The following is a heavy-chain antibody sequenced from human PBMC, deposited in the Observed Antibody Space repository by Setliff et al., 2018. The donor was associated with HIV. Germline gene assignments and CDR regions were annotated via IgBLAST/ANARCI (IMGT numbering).Heavy chain of an antibody. J-gene: IGHJ4*02. D-gene: IGHD1-26*01. CDR2: INHSGST. CDR1: GGSFSGYY. CDR3: AGGSGTTSIDY. Sequence: PSETLSLTCAVYGGSFSGYYLSWIRQPPGKGLEWIGEINHSGSTNYNMSLWSRVTISLDSSRNQFSLELISVTAADTAVYYCAGGSGTTSIDYWAQGTLVTVSS. V-gene: IGHV4-34*01.